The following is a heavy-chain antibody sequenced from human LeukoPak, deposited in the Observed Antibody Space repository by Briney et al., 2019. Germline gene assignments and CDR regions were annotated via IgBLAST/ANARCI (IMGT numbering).Heavy chain of an antibody. CDR1: VGSISSGNYL. D-gene: IGHD3-22*01. CDR3: ARLQYYDSRGYYYGFDY. Sequence: SEALSLTCTVSVGSISSGNYLWGWIRQPPGKGMEWIGSISYSGNTYYNPSLKSRVTISVDTSKNQFSLKLNSVTAADTAVYYCARLQYYDSRGYYYGFDYWGRGTLVAVSS. CDR2: ISYSGNT. J-gene: IGHJ4*02. V-gene: IGHV4-39*01.